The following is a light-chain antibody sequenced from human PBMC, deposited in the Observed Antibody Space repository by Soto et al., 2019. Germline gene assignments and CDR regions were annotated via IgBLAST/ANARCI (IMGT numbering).Light chain of an antibody. CDR2: DVS. CDR1: SSDVGGYNY. CDR3: SSYTSSSTLV. Sequence: QSALTQPASVSGSPGQAITISCTGTSSDVGGYNYVSWHQQYPGKAPKLMIYDVSSRPSGVSNRFSGSKSGNTASLTISGLHAEDEADYYCSSYTSSSTLVFGGGTKLTVL. J-gene: IGLJ2*01. V-gene: IGLV2-14*01.